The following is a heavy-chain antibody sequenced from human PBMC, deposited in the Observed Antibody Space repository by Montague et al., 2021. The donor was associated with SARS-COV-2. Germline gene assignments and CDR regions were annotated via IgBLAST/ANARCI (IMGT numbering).Heavy chain of an antibody. CDR2: IYYSGST. Sequence: SETLSLTCTVSGGSISSSSYYWGWIRQPPGKGLEWIGSIYYSGSTYYNPSLKSRVTISVDTSKNQSSLKLSSVTAADTAVYYCARVGRQQLVRLSGMDVWGQGTRVTVSS. CDR3: ARVGRQQLVRLSGMDV. J-gene: IGHJ6*02. CDR1: GGSISSSSYY. V-gene: IGHV4-39*07. D-gene: IGHD6-13*01.